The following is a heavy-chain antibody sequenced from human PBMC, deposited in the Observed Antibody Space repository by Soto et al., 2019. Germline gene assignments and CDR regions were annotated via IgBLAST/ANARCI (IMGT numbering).Heavy chain of an antibody. V-gene: IGHV1-69*02. Sequence: QVQLVQSGAEVKKPGSSVKVSCKASGGTFSSYTISWVRQAPGQGLEWMGRIIPILGIANYAQKFEGRVTITADKSTSTAYMELSSLGLEHKAVYCCARNVYYSFSGYYSPFYYWGQGTLVTVSS. J-gene: IGHJ4*02. CDR1: GGTFSSYT. CDR3: ARNVYYSFSGYYSPFYY. D-gene: IGHD3-22*01. CDR2: IIPILGIA.